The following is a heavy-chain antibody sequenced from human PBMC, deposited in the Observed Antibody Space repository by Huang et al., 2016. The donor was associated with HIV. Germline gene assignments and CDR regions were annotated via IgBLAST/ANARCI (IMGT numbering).Heavy chain of an antibody. Sequence: QVQLVQSGAEVKKPGASVTVSCKASGYIFSTYDTHWVRQAPGQRLEWMGRINAGNGNTKDSQRFQGRVTITRDTAANTAYVELSSLRSEDTGVYYCARGIAAGDYWGQGTLVTVSS. V-gene: IGHV1-3*01. CDR1: GYIFSTYD. CDR2: INAGNGNT. D-gene: IGHD6-25*01. CDR3: ARGIAAGDY. J-gene: IGHJ4*02.